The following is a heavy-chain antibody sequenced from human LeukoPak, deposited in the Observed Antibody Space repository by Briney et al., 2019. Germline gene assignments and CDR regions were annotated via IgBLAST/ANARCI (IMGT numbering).Heavy chain of an antibody. J-gene: IGHJ4*02. Sequence: QSQTLSLTCAISGDSVSSNSAAWNWIRQSPSRGLEWLGRTYYRSKWYNDYAVSVKSRITINPDTSKNQFSLQLNSVTPEDTAVYYCARGSVAYYYDSSGYPAFDYWGQGTLVTVSS. CDR3: ARGSVAYYYDSSGYPAFDY. CDR1: GDSVSSNSAA. D-gene: IGHD3-22*01. V-gene: IGHV6-1*01. CDR2: TYYRSKWYN.